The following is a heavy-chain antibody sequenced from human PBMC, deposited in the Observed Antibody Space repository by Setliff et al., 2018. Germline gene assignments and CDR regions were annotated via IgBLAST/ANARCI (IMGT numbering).Heavy chain of an antibody. CDR3: ARNPHYDPTYTLPGHAFDF. CDR1: GYSISNGFY. CDR2: LFDGGSA. J-gene: IGHJ3*01. V-gene: IGHV4-38-2*01. Sequence: SETLSLTCAVSGYSISNGFYWGWIRQSPVKGLEWIGSLFDGGSAYYSPSLKSRASISLDASKNQFALKLTSATAVDTAVYYCARNPHYDPTYTLPGHAFDFWGQGIMVTVSS. D-gene: IGHD3-16*01.